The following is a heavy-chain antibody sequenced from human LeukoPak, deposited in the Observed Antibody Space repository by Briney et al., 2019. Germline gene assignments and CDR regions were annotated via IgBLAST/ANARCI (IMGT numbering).Heavy chain of an antibody. D-gene: IGHD1-1*01. V-gene: IGHV4-59*08. CDR3: ARHMYNWNAGPDYFDY. J-gene: IGHJ4*02. CDR1: GGSISSYY. CDR2: IYYSGST. Sequence: PSETLSLTCTVSGGSISSYYWSWIRQPPGKGLEWIGYIYYSGSTNYNPSLKSRVTISVDTSKNQFSLKLSSVTAADTAVYYCARHMYNWNAGPDYFDYWGQGTLVTVSS.